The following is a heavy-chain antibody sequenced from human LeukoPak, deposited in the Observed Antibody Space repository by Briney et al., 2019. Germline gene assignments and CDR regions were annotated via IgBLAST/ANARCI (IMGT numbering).Heavy chain of an antibody. D-gene: IGHD6-6*01. CDR3: ARGIIARLSDY. CDR2: ISGGGDIT. V-gene: IGHV3-23*01. J-gene: IGHJ4*02. CDR1: GFTFNTFS. Sequence: GGSLRLSCTASGFTFNTFSMSWVRQAPGKGLEWVSVISGGGDITYYADSEKGRFTISRDNSKNTLYLQMNSLRAEDTAIYYCARGIIARLSDYWGQGTLVTVSS.